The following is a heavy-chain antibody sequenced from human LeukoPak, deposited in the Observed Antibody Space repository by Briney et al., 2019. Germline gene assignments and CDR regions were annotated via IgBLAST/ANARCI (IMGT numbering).Heavy chain of an antibody. Sequence: GASVKVSCKVSGYTLTELSMHWVRQAPGKGLEWMGGFDPEDGETIYAQKFQGRVTMTEDTSTDTAYMELSSLRSEDTAVYYCATGTTIFGVVFMRGPFDYWGQGTLVTVSS. CDR1: GYTLTELS. J-gene: IGHJ4*02. V-gene: IGHV1-24*01. CDR3: ATGTTIFGVVFMRGPFDY. CDR2: FDPEDGET. D-gene: IGHD3-3*01.